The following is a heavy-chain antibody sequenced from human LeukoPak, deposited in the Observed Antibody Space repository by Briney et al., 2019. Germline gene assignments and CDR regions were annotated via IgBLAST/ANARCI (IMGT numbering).Heavy chain of an antibody. CDR1: GGSISSSSYY. V-gene: IGHV4-39*01. D-gene: IGHD1-26*01. J-gene: IGHJ4*02. Sequence: SETLSLTCTVSGGSISSSSYYWGWIRQPPGKGLEWIGSIYYSGSTYYIPSLKSRVTISVDTSKNQFSLKLSSVTAADTAVYYCASLRERSYYARGFDYWGQGTLVTVSS. CDR3: ASLRERSYYARGFDY. CDR2: IYYSGST.